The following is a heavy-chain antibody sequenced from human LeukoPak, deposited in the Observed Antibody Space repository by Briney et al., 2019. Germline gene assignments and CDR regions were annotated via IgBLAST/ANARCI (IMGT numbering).Heavy chain of an antibody. CDR1: GYSFTSYW. J-gene: IGHJ6*02. CDR2: INPGDSDT. CDR3: ARRRSYSGGFFYYYAMDV. D-gene: IGHD1-26*01. Sequence: GESLKISCKGSGYSFTSYWIGWVRQMPVKGMEWMGIINPGDSDTRYSPSFQGQVTISADKSITTAYLQWSSLKASDTAMYYCARRRSYSGGFFYYYAMDVWGQGTTVTVSS. V-gene: IGHV5-51*01.